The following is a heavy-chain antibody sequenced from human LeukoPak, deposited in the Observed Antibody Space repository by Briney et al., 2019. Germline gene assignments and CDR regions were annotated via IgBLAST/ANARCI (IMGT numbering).Heavy chain of an antibody. CDR2: ISYDGSNK. CDR3: AKDQRDGYNYFYYFDY. J-gene: IGHJ4*02. D-gene: IGHD5-12*01. Sequence: GGSLRLSCAASGFTFSSYAMHWVRQAPGKGLEWVAVISYDGSNKYYADSVKGRFTISRDNSKNTLYLQMNSLRAEDTAVYYCAKDQRDGYNYFYYFDYWGQGTLVTVSS. CDR1: GFTFSSYA. V-gene: IGHV3-30*04.